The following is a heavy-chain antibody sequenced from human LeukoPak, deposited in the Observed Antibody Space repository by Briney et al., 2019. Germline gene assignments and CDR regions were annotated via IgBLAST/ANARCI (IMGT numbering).Heavy chain of an antibody. V-gene: IGHV3-11*01. Sequence: SLRLSCAASGFTFSDYYMSWIRQVPGKGLEWVSYTSSSGGATYYAGFVKGRFTVSRDNAQNSLSLQMNSLRVEDTAVYYCARDRQVHTSVDSVEYWGQGALVTVSS. J-gene: IGHJ4*02. CDR1: GFTFSDYY. CDR3: ARDRQVHTSVDSVEY. D-gene: IGHD5-12*01. CDR2: TSSSGGAT.